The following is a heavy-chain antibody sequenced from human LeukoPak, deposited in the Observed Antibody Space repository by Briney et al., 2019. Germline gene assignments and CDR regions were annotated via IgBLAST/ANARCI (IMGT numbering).Heavy chain of an antibody. Sequence: GESLKISCQGSGYIFTSYWIGWVRQMPGKGLEWMGIIYPGDSDTRYSPSFQGQVTISADKSISTAYLQWSSLKASDTAMYYCARTSSYYYDSSGYYIYFQHWGQGTLVTVSS. CDR1: GYIFTSYW. D-gene: IGHD3-22*01. CDR2: IYPGDSDT. CDR3: ARTSSYYYDSSGYYIYFQH. J-gene: IGHJ1*01. V-gene: IGHV5-51*01.